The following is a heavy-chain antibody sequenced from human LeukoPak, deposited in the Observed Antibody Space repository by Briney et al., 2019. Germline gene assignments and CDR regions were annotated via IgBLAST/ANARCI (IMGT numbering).Heavy chain of an antibody. D-gene: IGHD3-3*01. J-gene: IGHJ4*02. CDR2: IYWDDDK. Sequence: SGPTLVNPTQTLTLTCTFSGFSLSTSGVGVGWIRQPPGKALEWLALIYWDDDKRYSPSLKSRLTITKDTSKNQVVLTMTNMDPVDTATYYCAHSTYDFWSGYFEPTAGYFDYWGQGTLVTVSS. V-gene: IGHV2-5*02. CDR3: AHSTYDFWSGYFEPTAGYFDY. CDR1: GFSLSTSGVG.